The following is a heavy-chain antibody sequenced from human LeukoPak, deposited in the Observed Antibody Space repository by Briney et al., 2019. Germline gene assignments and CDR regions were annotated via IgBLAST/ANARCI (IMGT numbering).Heavy chain of an antibody. CDR3: AKDPVYCSSTSCYFGGLNYFDY. V-gene: IGHV3-11*01. CDR2: ISSSGSTI. Sequence: GGSLRLSCAASGFTFSDYYMSWIRQAPGKGLEWVSYISSSGSTIYYADSVKGRFTISRDNAKNSLYLQMNSLRAEDTAVYYCAKDPVYCSSTSCYFGGLNYFDYWGQGTLVTVSS. CDR1: GFTFSDYY. J-gene: IGHJ4*02. D-gene: IGHD2-2*01.